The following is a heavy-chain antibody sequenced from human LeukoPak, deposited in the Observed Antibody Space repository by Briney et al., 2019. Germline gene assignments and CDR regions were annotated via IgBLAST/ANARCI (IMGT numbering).Heavy chain of an antibody. V-gene: IGHV4-34*01. CDR1: GGSFSGYY. CDR3: ARDPRTYYYDS. Sequence: SETLSLTCAVYGGSFSGYYWSWIRQPPGKGLEWIGEINHSGSTNYNPSLKSRVTMSVDTSKNQFSLKLSSVTAADTAVYYCARDPRTYYYDSWGQGTLVTVSS. D-gene: IGHD3-22*01. CDR2: INHSGST. J-gene: IGHJ4*02.